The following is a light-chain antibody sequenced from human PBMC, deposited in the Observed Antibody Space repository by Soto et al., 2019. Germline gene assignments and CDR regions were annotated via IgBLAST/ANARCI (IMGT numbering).Light chain of an antibody. V-gene: IGKV1-39*01. CDR1: QSITNY. CDR2: AAS. Sequence: DIQMTQSPTSLSASVGDRVTISCRASQSITNYLNWYQHKPGKAPILLITAASTLQSGVPSRFSGSGAGTDFTLTISSLHPEHSAAYYCQHSFIVPPTFGQGTKVDIK. CDR3: QHSFIVPPT. J-gene: IGKJ1*01.